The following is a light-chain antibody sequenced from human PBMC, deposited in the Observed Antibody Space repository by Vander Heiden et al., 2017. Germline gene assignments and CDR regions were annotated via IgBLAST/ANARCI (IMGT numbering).Light chain of an antibody. CDR1: QGIRND. J-gene: IGKJ1*01. CDR3: LQDYSYPRT. Sequence: AIQMTQSPSSLSASVGDRVIITCGASQGIRNDLGWYQQRPGKAPKLLIYAASSLQTGVPLRFSGSGSGTDFTLTISSLQPEDFATYYCLQDYSYPRTFGQGTKVEIK. V-gene: IGKV1-6*01. CDR2: AAS.